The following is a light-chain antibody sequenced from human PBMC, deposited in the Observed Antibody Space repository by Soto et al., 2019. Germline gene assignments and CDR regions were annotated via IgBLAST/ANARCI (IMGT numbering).Light chain of an antibody. Sequence: EIVLTQSPGTMSFSPGERATLSCRASQSVPRSYLAWYQQRPGQAPRLVIYDASSRATGIPDRFSGSESGTEYTLTLSSLESEDFAVYYCHQYAWSPLTFGQGTRLEMK. CDR3: HQYAWSPLT. CDR2: DAS. CDR1: QSVPRSY. J-gene: IGKJ5*01. V-gene: IGKV3-20*01.